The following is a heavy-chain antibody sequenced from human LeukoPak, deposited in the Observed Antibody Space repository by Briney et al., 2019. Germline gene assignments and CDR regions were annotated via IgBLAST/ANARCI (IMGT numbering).Heavy chain of an antibody. J-gene: IGHJ4*02. CDR2: ISSSSSYI. D-gene: IGHD3-22*01. V-gene: IGHV3-21*01. CDR1: GFTFSSYS. Sequence: PGGSLRLSCAASGFTFSSYSMNRVRQAPGKGLEWVSSISSSSSYIYYADSVKGRFTISRDNAKNSLYLQMNSLRAEDTAVYYCARDRSGYGYFDYWGQGTLVTVSS. CDR3: ARDRSGYGYFDY.